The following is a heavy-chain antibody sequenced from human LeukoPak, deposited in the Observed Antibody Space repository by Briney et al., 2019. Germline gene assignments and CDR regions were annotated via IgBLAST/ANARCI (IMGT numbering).Heavy chain of an antibody. CDR2: IKSKTDGGTT. J-gene: IGHJ6*03. CDR3: ARGRRSSGGGNYMDV. D-gene: IGHD6-19*01. V-gene: IGHV3-15*01. CDR1: GFTFSNAW. Sequence: GGSLRLSCAASGFTFSNAWMSWVRQAPGKGLEWVGRIKSKTDGGTTDYAAPVKGRFTISRDDSKNTLYLQMNSLKTEDTAVYYCARGRRSSGGGNYMDVWGKGTTVTVSS.